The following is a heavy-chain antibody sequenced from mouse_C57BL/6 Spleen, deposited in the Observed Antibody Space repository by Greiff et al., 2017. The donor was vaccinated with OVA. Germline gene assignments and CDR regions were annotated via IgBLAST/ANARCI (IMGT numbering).Heavy chain of an antibody. CDR1: GYTFTSYW. J-gene: IGHJ2*01. CDR3: ARGRYFDY. Sequence: VQLQQSGAELVMPGASVKLSCKASGYTFTSYWMHWVKQRPGQGLEWIGEIDPSDSYTNYNQKFKGKSTLTVDKSSSTAYMQLSSLTSEDSAVYYCARGRYFDYWGQGTTLTVSS. CDR2: IDPSDSYT. V-gene: IGHV1-69*01. D-gene: IGHD6-1*01.